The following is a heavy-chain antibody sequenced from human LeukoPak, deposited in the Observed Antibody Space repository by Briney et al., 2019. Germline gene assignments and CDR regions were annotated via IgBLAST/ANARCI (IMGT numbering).Heavy chain of an antibody. CDR3: ATDPRWSYNRFDP. V-gene: IGHV1-2*02. D-gene: IGHD3-10*01. CDR2: INPNSGGT. CDR1: GYTFTGYY. Sequence: ASVKVSCKASGYTFTGYYMHWVRQAPGQGLEWMGWINPNSGGTNYAQKFQGRVTMTRDTSISTAYMELSRLRSDDTAVYYCATDPRWSYNRFDPWGQGTLVTVSS. J-gene: IGHJ5*02.